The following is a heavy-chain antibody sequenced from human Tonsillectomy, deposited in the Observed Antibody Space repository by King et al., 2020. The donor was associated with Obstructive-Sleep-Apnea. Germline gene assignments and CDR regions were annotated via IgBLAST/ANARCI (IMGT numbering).Heavy chain of an antibody. CDR2: INNDGSYQ. D-gene: IGHD4/OR15-4a*01. CDR1: GFTFSSFG. Sequence: VQLVESEGTVVQPGGSLTLSCAASGFTFSSFGIHWVRQAPGKGLEWVSLINNDGSYQYYADSAKGRFTISRDNSKKTAYLQMNSLRAEDTAVYNCVKDLHGAWTFDFWGQGTLVTVSS. CDR3: VKDLHGAWTFDF. V-gene: IGHV3-30*02. J-gene: IGHJ4*02.